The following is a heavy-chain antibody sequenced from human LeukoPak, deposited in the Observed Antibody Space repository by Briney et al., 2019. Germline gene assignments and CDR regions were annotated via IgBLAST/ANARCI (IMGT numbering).Heavy chain of an antibody. CDR3: ARAPRSGIGDRRGYWFDP. J-gene: IGHJ5*02. CDR2: ISTTGSA. V-gene: IGHV4-61*02. Sequence: SETLSLTCTVSGGSISSGTYYWTWLRPPAGKGLEWIGRISTTGSASYNPSLRSRVTVSADTSKNQFSLKLTSVTAADTALYYCARAPRSGIGDRRGYWFDPWGQGTLVTVSS. D-gene: IGHD1-26*01. CDR1: GGSISSGTYY.